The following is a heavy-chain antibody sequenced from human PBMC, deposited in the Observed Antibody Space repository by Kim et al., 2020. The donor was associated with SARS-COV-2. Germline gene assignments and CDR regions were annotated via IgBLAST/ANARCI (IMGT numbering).Heavy chain of an antibody. CDR1: GFTVSSNY. Sequence: GGSLRLSCAASGFTVSSNYMSWVRQAPGKGLEWVSVIYSGGGTYYADSVKGRFTISRDNSKNTLYLQMNRLRAEDTAVYYCARDTQSSSWYYFDYWGQGTLVTVSS. V-gene: IGHV3-66*02. D-gene: IGHD6-13*01. CDR2: IYSGGGT. CDR3: ARDTQSSSWYYFDY. J-gene: IGHJ4*02.